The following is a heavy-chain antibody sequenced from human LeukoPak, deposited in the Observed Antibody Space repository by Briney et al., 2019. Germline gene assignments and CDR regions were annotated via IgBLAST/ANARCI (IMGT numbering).Heavy chain of an antibody. Sequence: ASVKVSCKASGYTFTSYAMHWVRPAPGQRLGWMGWINAGNGNTKYSQKFQGRVTITRDTSASTAYMELSSLRSEDTAVYYCARSQNYYGSGARFDPWGQGTLVTVSS. CDR1: GYTFTSYA. J-gene: IGHJ5*02. CDR3: ARSQNYYGSGARFDP. CDR2: INAGNGNT. D-gene: IGHD3-10*01. V-gene: IGHV1-3*01.